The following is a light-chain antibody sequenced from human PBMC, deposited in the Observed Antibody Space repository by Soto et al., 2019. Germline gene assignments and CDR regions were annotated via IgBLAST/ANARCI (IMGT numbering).Light chain of an antibody. CDR2: AAS. CDR1: QGISSF. Sequence: IQLTQSPSSLSAFVGARVTVTCRASQGISSFLAWYQHKAGKAPKLLIYAASTLRSGVPSRFSGNGSATDFTLTISSLRPDDFATYYCQQLNTYPPTFGQGTKVDIK. CDR3: QQLNTYPPT. V-gene: IGKV1-9*01. J-gene: IGKJ1*01.